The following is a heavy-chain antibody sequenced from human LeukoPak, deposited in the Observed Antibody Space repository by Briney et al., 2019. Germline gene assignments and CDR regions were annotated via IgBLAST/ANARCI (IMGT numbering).Heavy chain of an antibody. V-gene: IGHV3-21*01. Sequence: GGSLRLSCAASGFTFSSYGMHWVRQAPGKGLEWVSAINGSGNSTYYADSVKGRFTISRDNAKNSLYLQMNSLRAEDTAVYYCARDSIAARLDAFDIWGQGTMVTVSS. D-gene: IGHD6-6*01. CDR3: ARDSIAARLDAFDI. CDR1: GFTFSSYG. J-gene: IGHJ3*02. CDR2: INGSGNST.